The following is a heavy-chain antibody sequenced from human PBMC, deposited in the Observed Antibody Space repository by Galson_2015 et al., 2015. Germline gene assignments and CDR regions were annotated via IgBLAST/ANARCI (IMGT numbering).Heavy chain of an antibody. CDR2: VDPLFGTA. D-gene: IGHD6-19*01. CDR3: ATGPGFTSGWSGLH. J-gene: IGHJ4*02. V-gene: IGHV1-69*06. Sequence: SVKVSCKASGGTFSTYAVNWMRQAPGQGLEWLGAVDPLFGTARYAQQFQDRVRMTADRSSMIALMELTSLRSDDTAVYYCATGPGFTSGWSGLHWGQGTLVTVSS. CDR1: GGTFSTYA.